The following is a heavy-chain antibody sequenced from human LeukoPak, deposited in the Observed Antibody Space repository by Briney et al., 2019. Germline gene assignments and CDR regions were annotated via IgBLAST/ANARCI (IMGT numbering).Heavy chain of an antibody. CDR2: ISNDGGDK. Sequence: GSLRLSCAASGFTFSTYAMHWVRQAPGKGLEWVAVISNDGGDKYYADSVRGRFTISRDNSKNTLSLQMDSLRTEDTALYYCARDSAVTIFFSPLMDVWGQGTTVTVSS. CDR1: GFTFSTYA. D-gene: IGHD3-9*01. V-gene: IGHV3-30-3*01. J-gene: IGHJ6*02. CDR3: ARDSAVTIFFSPLMDV.